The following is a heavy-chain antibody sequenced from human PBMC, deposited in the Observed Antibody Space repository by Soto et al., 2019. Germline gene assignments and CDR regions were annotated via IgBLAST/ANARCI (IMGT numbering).Heavy chain of an antibody. CDR1: GGSISSSSYY. J-gene: IGHJ5*02. CDR3: ARHVLRGQQLVLWFDP. V-gene: IGHV4-39*01. Sequence: QLQLQESGPGLVKPSETLSLTCTVSGGSISSSSYYWGWIRQPPGKGLEWIGSIYYSGSTYYNPSLKSRVTISVDTSKNQFSLKLSSVTAADTAVYYCARHVLRGQQLVLWFDPWGQGTLVTVSS. CDR2: IYYSGST. D-gene: IGHD6-13*01.